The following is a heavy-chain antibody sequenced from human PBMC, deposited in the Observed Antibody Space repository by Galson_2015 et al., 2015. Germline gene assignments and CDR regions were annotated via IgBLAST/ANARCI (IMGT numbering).Heavy chain of an antibody. V-gene: IGHV3-21*01. CDR2: ISSSSSYI. CDR1: GFTFSSYS. D-gene: IGHD4-17*01. CDR3: ARGLDVGDYADN. J-gene: IGHJ4*02. Sequence: SLRLSCAASGFTFSSYSMNWVRQAPGKGLEWVSSISSSSSYIYYADSVKGRFTISRDNAKNSLYLQMNSLRAEDTAVYYCARGLDVGDYADNRGQGTLVTVSS.